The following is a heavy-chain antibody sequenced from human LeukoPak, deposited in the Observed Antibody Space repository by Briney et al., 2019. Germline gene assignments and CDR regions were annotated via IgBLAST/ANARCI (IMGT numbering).Heavy chain of an antibody. J-gene: IGHJ6*03. Sequence: SETLSLTCTVSGGSIRGDFWSWSRQPPGKGLEWVAYIHSTGGTKYNPSLQSRVTVSVDTRKNQVSLRLSSVTAADTAVYYCARLTITNYYFMDVWGKGTTVTVSS. CDR2: IHSTGGT. D-gene: IGHD5-24*01. CDR3: ARLTITNYYFMDV. V-gene: IGHV4-59*08. CDR1: GGSIRGDF.